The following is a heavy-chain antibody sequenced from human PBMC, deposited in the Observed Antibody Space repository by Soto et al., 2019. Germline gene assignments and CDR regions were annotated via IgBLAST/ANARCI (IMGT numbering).Heavy chain of an antibody. D-gene: IGHD3-10*01. Sequence: PGGSLIRSCAASGFTFGSYSRDGVGQGAGKGGGWVSYISSSSSNIYYSDSVKGRLTISRDNDKNSLYLQMNSLRDEDTAVYYCARDFWNYYGSGSYHYYGMDVRGQGTTVTVSS. CDR1: GFTFGSYS. J-gene: IGHJ6*02. CDR2: ISSSSSNI. CDR3: ARDFWNYYGSGSYHYYGMDV. V-gene: IGHV3-48*02.